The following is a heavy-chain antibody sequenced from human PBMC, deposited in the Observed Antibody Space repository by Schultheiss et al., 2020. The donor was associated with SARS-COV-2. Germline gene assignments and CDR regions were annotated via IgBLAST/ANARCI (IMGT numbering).Heavy chain of an antibody. V-gene: IGHV4-61*02. CDR2: IYTSGST. CDR3: AKPQYYYDSSGPSPFDY. CDR1: GGSISSGGYY. Sequence: SETLSLTCTVSGGSISSGGYYWSWIRQHPGKGLEWIGRIYTSGSTNYNPSLKSRVTISVDTSKNQFSLKLSSVTAADTAVYYCAKPQYYYDSSGPSPFDYWGQGTLVTVSS. J-gene: IGHJ4*02. D-gene: IGHD3-22*01.